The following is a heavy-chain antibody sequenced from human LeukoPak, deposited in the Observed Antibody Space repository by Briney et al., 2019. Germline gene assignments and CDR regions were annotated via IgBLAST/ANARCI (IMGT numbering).Heavy chain of an antibody. CDR2: IIPIFGTA. Sequence: SVKVSCKASGGTFSSYAISWVRQAPGQGLEWMGGIIPIFGTANYAQKFQGRVTITADESTSTAYMELSSLRSEDTAVYYCAGDYYAEPPYYYYGMDVWGQGTTVTVSS. D-gene: IGHD3-10*01. V-gene: IGHV1-69*13. CDR1: GGTFSSYA. J-gene: IGHJ6*02. CDR3: AGDYYAEPPYYYYGMDV.